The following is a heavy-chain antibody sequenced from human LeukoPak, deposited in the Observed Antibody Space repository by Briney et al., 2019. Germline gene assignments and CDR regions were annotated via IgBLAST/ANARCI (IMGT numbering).Heavy chain of an antibody. CDR2: INPSGGST. J-gene: IGHJ4*02. CDR3: ARDRKIAARPGYYFDY. Sequence: ASVKVSCKASGYTFTSYYMHWVRQAPGQGLEWMGIINPSGGSTSYAQKFQGRVTMTRDMSTSTVYMELSSLRSEDTAVCYCARDRKIAARPGYYFDYWGQGTLVTVSS. D-gene: IGHD6-6*01. V-gene: IGHV1-46*01. CDR1: GYTFTSYY.